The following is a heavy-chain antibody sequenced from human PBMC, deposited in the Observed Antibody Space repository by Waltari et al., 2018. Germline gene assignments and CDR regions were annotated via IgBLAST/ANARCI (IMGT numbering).Heavy chain of an antibody. CDR3: ATLGTRVGMGWNDGHY. J-gene: IGHJ4*02. D-gene: IGHD1-1*01. CDR2: FDPEDGET. Sequence: QVQLVQSGAEVKKPGASVKVSCKVSGYTLTELSMHWVRPAPGKGLEWMGGFDPEDGETIYAQKFQGRVTMTEDTSTDTAYMELSSLRSEDTAVYYCATLGTRVGMGWNDGHYWGQGTLVTVSS. CDR1: GYTLTELS. V-gene: IGHV1-24*01.